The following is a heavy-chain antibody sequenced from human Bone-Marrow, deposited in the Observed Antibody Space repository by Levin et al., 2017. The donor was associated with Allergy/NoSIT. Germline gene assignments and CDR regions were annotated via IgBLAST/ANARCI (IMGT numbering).Heavy chain of an antibody. J-gene: IGHJ4*02. Sequence: ASVKVSCKASGYTFTSYGISWVRQAPGQGLEWMGWISAYNGNTNYAQKLQGRVTMTTDTSTSTAYMELRSLRSDDTAVYYCASQRGRYYDSSGYPGVWGQGTLVTVSS. CDR3: ASQRGRYYDSSGYPGV. CDR2: ISAYNGNT. D-gene: IGHD3-22*01. CDR1: GYTFTSYG. V-gene: IGHV1-18*01.